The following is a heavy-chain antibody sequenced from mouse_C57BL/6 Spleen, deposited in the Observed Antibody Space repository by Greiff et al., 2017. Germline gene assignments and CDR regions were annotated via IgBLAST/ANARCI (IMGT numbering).Heavy chain of an antibody. CDR1: GYTFTSYW. V-gene: IGHV1-64*01. CDR2: IHPNSGST. CDR3: ARVPPLQRDLSYWYFDV. J-gene: IGHJ1*03. Sequence: QVQLQQPGAELVKPGASVKLSCKASGYTFTSYWMHWVKQRPGQGLEWIGMIHPNSGSTNYNEKFKSKATLTVDKSSSPAYMQLSSLTSEDSAVYYCARVPPLQRDLSYWYFDVWGTGTTVTVSS. D-gene: IGHD3-2*02.